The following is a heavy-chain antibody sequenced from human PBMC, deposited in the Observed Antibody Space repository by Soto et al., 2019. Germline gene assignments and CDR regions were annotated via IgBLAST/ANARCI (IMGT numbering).Heavy chain of an antibody. CDR1: GXISSSYA. Sequence: LRLSCAASGXISSSYALGWVRQAPGKGLEWVSGIGGSGGYTSYADSVKGRFTISRDNSKNTLYLQMESLRAEDTAVYFCAKDAAMVSSTFNYFDYWGRGTLVTVSS. D-gene: IGHD6-13*01. CDR3: AKDAAMVSSTFNYFDY. J-gene: IGHJ4*02. CDR2: IGGSGGYT. V-gene: IGHV3-23*01.